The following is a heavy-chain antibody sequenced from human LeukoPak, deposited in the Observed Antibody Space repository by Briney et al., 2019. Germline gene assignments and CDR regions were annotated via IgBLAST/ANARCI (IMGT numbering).Heavy chain of an antibody. J-gene: IGHJ6*04. V-gene: IGHV3-30*18. D-gene: IGHD3-9*01. CDR2: ISYDGSNK. CDR1: GFTLRSFC. Sequence: GSLRLSCAASGFTLRSFCLHWVRQAPGQGLEWVAVISYDGSNKYYADSVKGRFTISRDNSKNTLYLQMNSLRAEDTAVYYCAKDQVMRYFELSMDVWGKGTTVTVSS. CDR3: AKDQVMRYFELSMDV.